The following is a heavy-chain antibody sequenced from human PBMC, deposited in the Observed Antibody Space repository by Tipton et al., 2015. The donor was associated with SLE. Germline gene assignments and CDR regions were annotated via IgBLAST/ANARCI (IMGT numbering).Heavy chain of an antibody. CDR1: GGTFSSYA. D-gene: IGHD3-10*01. CDR2: ISAYNGNT. CDR3: ARDSLTMVRGDAFDI. V-gene: IGHV1-18*01. Sequence: QVQLVQSGAEVKKPGSSVKVSCKASGGTFSSYAISWVRQAPGQGLEWMGWISAYNGNTNYAQKLQGRVTMTTDTSTSTAYMELRSLRSDDTAVYYCARDSLTMVRGDAFDIWGQGTMVTVSS. J-gene: IGHJ3*02.